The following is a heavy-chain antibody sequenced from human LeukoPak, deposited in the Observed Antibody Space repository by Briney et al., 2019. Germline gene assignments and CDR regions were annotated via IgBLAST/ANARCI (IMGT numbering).Heavy chain of an antibody. D-gene: IGHD3-10*01. CDR2: INSDGSSK. CDR1: VYTFCSYW. CDR3: ARGARGSGTASDY. V-gene: IGHV3-74*01. J-gene: IGHJ4*02. Sequence: PGGSLRLSCAASVYTFCSYWMHWVRQAPGKGGVWVSRINSDGSSKNYADSVKGRFTISKDNAKNTLHLQMNRLRAEDTAVYYCARGARGSGTASDYWGQGPLVTVSS.